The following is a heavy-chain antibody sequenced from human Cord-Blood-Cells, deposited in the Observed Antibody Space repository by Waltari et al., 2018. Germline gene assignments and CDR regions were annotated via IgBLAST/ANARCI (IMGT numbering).Heavy chain of an antibody. CDR3: ARALYSSSSTPHPGN. D-gene: IGHD6-6*01. CDR2: IKQDGSEK. J-gene: IGHJ4*02. Sequence: EVQLVESGGGLVQPGGSLRLSCAAAGFTFSSYRMRWVRQAPGKGLEWVPKIKQDGSEKYYVDSVKGRFTIPRDNAKNSLYLQMNGLRAEDTAVYYCARALYSSSSTPHPGNWGQGALVTVSS. V-gene: IGHV3-7*01. CDR1: GFTFSSYR.